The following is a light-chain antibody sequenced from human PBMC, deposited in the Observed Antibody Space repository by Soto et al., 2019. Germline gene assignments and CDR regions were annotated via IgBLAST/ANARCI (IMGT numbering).Light chain of an antibody. CDR2: DAS. V-gene: IGKV3-11*01. J-gene: IGKJ1*01. CDR1: QSVSSY. Sequence: EIVLTQSPATLSLSPGERATLSCRASQSVSSYLAWYQQKPGQAPRLLIYDASNRATGIPARFSGSRSGTDFTLTTSSLEPEDFAVYYCQQRSNCPPWTFGQGTKVEIK. CDR3: QQRSNCPPWT.